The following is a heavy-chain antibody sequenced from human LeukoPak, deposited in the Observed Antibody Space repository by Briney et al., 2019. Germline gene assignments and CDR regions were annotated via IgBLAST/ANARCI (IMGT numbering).Heavy chain of an antibody. CDR3: AKTVSNGWYVFDY. J-gene: IGHJ4*02. V-gene: IGHV3-23*01. Sequence: PGGSLRLSCAASGFTFSNFAMSWVRQAPGKGLEWVSSITSSGGSAYYADSVKGRFTVSRDNAKNTLYLQMNSLRTEDTAVYYCAKTVSNGWYVFDYWGQGTLVTVSS. D-gene: IGHD6-19*01. CDR1: GFTFSNFA. CDR2: ITSSGGSA.